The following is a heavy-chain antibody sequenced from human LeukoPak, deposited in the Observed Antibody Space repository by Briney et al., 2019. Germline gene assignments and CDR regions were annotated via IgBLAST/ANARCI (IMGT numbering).Heavy chain of an antibody. D-gene: IGHD4-17*01. CDR3: ARDTLGYDYADAFDI. CDR1: GFTFSSYE. V-gene: IGHV3-48*03. J-gene: IGHJ3*02. Sequence: GGSLRLSCAASGFTFSSYEMNWVRQAPGKGLEWVSYISSSGSTIFYADSVKGRFTISRDNAKNSLYLQMNSLRAEDTAVYYCARDTLGYDYADAFDIWGQGTMVTVSS. CDR2: ISSSGSTI.